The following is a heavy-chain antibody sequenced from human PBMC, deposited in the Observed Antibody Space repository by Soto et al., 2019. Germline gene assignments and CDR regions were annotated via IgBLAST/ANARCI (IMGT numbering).Heavy chain of an antibody. Sequence: SLRLSCAASGFTFSSYSMNWVRQAPGKGLEWVSYISSSSSTIYYADSVKGRFTISRDNAKNSLYLQMNSLRAEDTAVYYCARGPYYYDSSGWSYWGQGTLVIVTS. CDR1: GFTFSSYS. CDR3: ARGPYYYDSSGWSY. J-gene: IGHJ4*02. CDR2: ISSSSSTI. V-gene: IGHV3-48*01. D-gene: IGHD3-22*01.